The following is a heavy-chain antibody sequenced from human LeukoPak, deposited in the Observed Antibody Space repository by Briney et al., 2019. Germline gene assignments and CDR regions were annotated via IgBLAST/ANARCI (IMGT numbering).Heavy chain of an antibody. D-gene: IGHD3-9*01. J-gene: IGHJ5*02. CDR1: GDSLSRRTYY. V-gene: IGHV4-39*07. CDR2: IYNSGNT. Sequence: SETLPLTCTVSGDSLSRRTYYWGWIRQPPGKGLEWIGNIYNSGNTYYNLSLKGRVTISVDTSKNQFSLKLTSVTAADTAVYYCARGVPGYYNVVSWFDPWGQGTLVTVSS. CDR3: ARGVPGYYNVVSWFDP.